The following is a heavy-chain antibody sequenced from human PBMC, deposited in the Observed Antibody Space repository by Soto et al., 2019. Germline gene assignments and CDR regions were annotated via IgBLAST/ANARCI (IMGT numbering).Heavy chain of an antibody. V-gene: IGHV1-69*01. J-gene: IGHJ4*02. Sequence: QVQLVQSEAEVKKPGSSVMVSCKASRGTFSSYAFNWVRHAPGQGLEWMGGIMPLFRTANYAQNFQARITITAEESTSTVYMELNSLRSDDTAFFYCACAPNSSSFLDFWGQGTLVTVSS. CDR1: RGTFSSYA. D-gene: IGHD6-6*01. CDR3: ACAPNSSSFLDF. CDR2: IMPLFRTA.